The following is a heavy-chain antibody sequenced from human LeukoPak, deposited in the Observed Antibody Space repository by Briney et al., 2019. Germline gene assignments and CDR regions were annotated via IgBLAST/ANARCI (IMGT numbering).Heavy chain of an antibody. CDR3: ARGLFYPRFWPYYYYYYMDV. CDR2: MNPNGGNT. V-gene: IGHV1-8*01. J-gene: IGHJ6*03. D-gene: IGHD3-3*01. CDR1: GYTFTSYD. Sequence: ASVKVSCKASGYTFTSYDINWVRQATGQGLEWMGWMNPNGGNTGYAQKFQGRVTMTRNTSISTAYMELSSLRSEDTAVYYCARGLFYPRFWPYYYYYYMDVWGKGTTVTVSS.